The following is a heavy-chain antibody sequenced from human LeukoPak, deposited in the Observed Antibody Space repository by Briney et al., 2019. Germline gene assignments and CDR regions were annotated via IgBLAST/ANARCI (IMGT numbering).Heavy chain of an antibody. V-gene: IGHV3-23*01. Sequence: SGGSLRLSCAASGFSFRHYAMSWVRQAPGKGLEWVSAIRAAGDTTYYADSMKGRFTISRDNSQSTLYLQMDSLRAEDTAVYYCAKMRADDYYYYGMDVWGQGTTVTVSS. CDR2: IRAAGDTT. CDR3: AKMRADDYYYYGMDV. CDR1: GFSFRHYA. D-gene: IGHD1-26*01. J-gene: IGHJ6*02.